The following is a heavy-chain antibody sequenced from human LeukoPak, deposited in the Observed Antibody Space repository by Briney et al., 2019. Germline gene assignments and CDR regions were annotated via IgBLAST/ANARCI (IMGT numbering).Heavy chain of an antibody. Sequence: SKTLSLTCAVSGDSINNFYWSWIRQPPGKGLQWIGYIYYSGSTNYNPSFKSRVTISVDTSKNQFSLKLTSVTAADTAVYYCARGVVAAPQTFDYCGQGNLVTVSS. CDR1: GDSINNFY. D-gene: IGHD2-15*01. CDR3: ARGVVAAPQTFDY. J-gene: IGHJ4*02. CDR2: IYYSGST. V-gene: IGHV4-59*01.